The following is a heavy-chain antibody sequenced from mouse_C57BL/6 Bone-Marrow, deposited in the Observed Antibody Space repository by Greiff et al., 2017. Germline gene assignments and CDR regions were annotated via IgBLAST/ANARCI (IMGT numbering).Heavy chain of an antibody. V-gene: IGHV1-22*01. D-gene: IGHD1-1*01. CDR2: INPNNGGT. J-gene: IGHJ2*01. CDR1: GYTFTDYN. CDR3: ARYYNFDY. Sequence: DVKLVESGPELVKPGASVKMSCKASGYTFTDYNMHWVKQSHGKSLEWIGYINPNNGGTSYNQKFKGKATLTVNKSSSTAYMELRSLTSEDSAVYYCARYYNFDYWGQGTTLTVSS.